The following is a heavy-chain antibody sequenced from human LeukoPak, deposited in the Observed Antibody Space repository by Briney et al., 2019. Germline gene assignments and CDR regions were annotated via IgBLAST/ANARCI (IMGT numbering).Heavy chain of an antibody. CDR3: AKDICGGDCYPHGGY. Sequence: GGSLRLSCAASGFTFSNYGMHWVRQAPGKGLEWVAFIPYDGSNKYYADSLKGRIIISGDNSKNTLYLQMNSLRVEDTAIYYCAKDICGGDCYPHGGYWGQGTLVTVSS. J-gene: IGHJ4*02. D-gene: IGHD2-21*01. CDR1: GFTFSNYG. CDR2: IPYDGSNK. V-gene: IGHV3-30*02.